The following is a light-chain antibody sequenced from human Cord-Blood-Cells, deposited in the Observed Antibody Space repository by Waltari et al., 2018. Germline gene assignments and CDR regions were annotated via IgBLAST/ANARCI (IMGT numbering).Light chain of an antibody. J-gene: IGLJ3*02. CDR2: LNSDGSH. CDR1: SGHSSYA. CDR3: QTWGTGIRGV. V-gene: IGLV4-69*01. Sequence: QLVLTQSPSASASLGASVKLTGTLSSGHSSYAIAWHQQQPEKGPRYLMKLNSDGSHSKGDGIPDRFSGSSSGAERYLTIYSLQSEDEADYYCQTWGTGIRGVFGGGTKLTVL.